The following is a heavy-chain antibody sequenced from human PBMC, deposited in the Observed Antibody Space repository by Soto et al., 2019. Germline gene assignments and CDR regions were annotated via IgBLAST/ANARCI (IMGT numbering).Heavy chain of an antibody. CDR3: ARAYGGDVFDY. V-gene: IGHV4-34*01. CDR2: INLSGST. Sequence: QVQLQQWGAGLLKPSETLSLTGAVYGRSFSGYYWSWIRQPPGKGLEWIGEINLSGSTNYNPSLKSRVTISVDTSKNHFSPKLSSLTAADTAVYYCARAYGGDVFDYWGQGTLVTVSS. D-gene: IGHD2-21*01. J-gene: IGHJ4*02. CDR1: GRSFSGYY.